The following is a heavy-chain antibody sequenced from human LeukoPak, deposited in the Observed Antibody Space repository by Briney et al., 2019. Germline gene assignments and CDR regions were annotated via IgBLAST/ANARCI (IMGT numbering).Heavy chain of an antibody. D-gene: IGHD3-10*01. J-gene: IGHJ6*04. CDR1: GYTFTSYG. Sequence: ASVKVSCKAAGYTFTSYGISWVRQAPGQGLEWMGWISAYNGNTNYAQKLQGRVTMTTDTSTSTAYMELRSLRADDTAVYYCARDLDKIMVRGVIIIEPYYYGMDVWGKETTVTVSS. CDR2: ISAYNGNT. CDR3: ARDLDKIMVRGVIIIEPYYYGMDV. V-gene: IGHV1-18*04.